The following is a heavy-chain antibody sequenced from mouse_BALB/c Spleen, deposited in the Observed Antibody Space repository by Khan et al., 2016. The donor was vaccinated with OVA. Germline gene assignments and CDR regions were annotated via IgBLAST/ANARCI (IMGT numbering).Heavy chain of an antibody. D-gene: IGHD2-1*01. CDR2: ISYDGSN. CDR1: GYSITSGSY. CDR3: ASKSYGKGAY. Sequence: VQLQQPGPGLVKPSQSLSLTCSVTGYSITSGSYWSWIRQFPGNRLEWMGYISYDGSNNYNPSLKNRISITRDTSKKQFFLKLNSVTTEDTATYYCASKSYGKGAYWGQGTLVTVSA. J-gene: IGHJ3*01. V-gene: IGHV3-6*02.